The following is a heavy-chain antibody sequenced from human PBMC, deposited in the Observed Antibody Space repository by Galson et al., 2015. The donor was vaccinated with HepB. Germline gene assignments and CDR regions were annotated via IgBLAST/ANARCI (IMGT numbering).Heavy chain of an antibody. CDR3: KRWDCGSDRNRCYEGV. CDR2: ISQIGDYT. Sequence: SLRLSCAASGFSFSTYAMHWVRQAPGKGLEYVSSISQIGDYTYYGNSVRGRFTISRVNSENNLYLHMGSLTAEDTAVYYCKRWDCGSDRNRCYEGVWGKGTTVTVSS. V-gene: IGHV3-64*01. J-gene: IGHJ6*04. D-gene: IGHD2-21*02. CDR1: GFSFSTYA.